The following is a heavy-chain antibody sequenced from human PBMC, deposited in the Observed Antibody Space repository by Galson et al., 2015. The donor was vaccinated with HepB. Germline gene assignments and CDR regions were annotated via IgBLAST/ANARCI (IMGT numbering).Heavy chain of an antibody. D-gene: IGHD4-17*01. J-gene: IGHJ6*02. CDR3: LRETSPGGADV. CDR1: GFTFNTYA. V-gene: IGHV3-9*01. Sequence: SLRLSCAASGFTFNTYAMHWVRQSPGKGLEWVSGLYCKTGGTGYADSVRGRFTVSRDNAQKFLFLQMNSLRVEDTALYYCLRETSPGGADVWGQGTAVTVSS. CDR2: LYCKTGGT.